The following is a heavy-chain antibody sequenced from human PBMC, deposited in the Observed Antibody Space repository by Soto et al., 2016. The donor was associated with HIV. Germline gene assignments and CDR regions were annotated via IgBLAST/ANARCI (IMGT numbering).Heavy chain of an antibody. CDR3: TRLWPGSLGMDV. Sequence: EVQLVESGGGLVQPGGSRETLLCSLWVHLQWLCYALGPARLPGKGLEWVGRIRSKANSYATAYAASVKGRFTISRDDSKNTAYLQMNSLKTEDTAVYYCTRLWPGSLGMDVWGQGTTVTVSS. D-gene: IGHD3-10*01. V-gene: IGHV3-73*01. J-gene: IGHJ6*02. CDR1: VHLQWLC. CDR2: IRSKANSYAT.